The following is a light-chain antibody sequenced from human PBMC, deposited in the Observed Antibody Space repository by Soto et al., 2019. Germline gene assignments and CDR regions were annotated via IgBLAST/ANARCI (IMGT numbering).Light chain of an antibody. J-gene: IGKJ1*01. CDR2: DAS. Sequence: DLQMTQSPSTLSAFIGDRVTITCRASQSISTWLAWYQQKPGKAPQLLIYDASSLGSGVPSRFSGSGSGTDFTLTISSLRPDDFATYYCQQYNSYSPWTFGQGTKVEIK. CDR3: QQYNSYSPWT. V-gene: IGKV1-5*01. CDR1: QSISTW.